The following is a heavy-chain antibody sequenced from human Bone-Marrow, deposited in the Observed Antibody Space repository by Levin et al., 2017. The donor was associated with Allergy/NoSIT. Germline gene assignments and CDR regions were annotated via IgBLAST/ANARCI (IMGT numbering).Heavy chain of an antibody. V-gene: IGHV3-74*01. J-gene: IGHJ4*02. CDR2: LNGDGGST. Sequence: GESLKISCAASEFTFRNYWMHWVRQAPGEGLVWVSCLNGDGGSTNYADSVKGRFTISRDNAKNTLYLEMNSLRAEDTAVDYCVRGSSAWKGIDYWGQGTLVTVAA. CDR3: VRGSSAWKGIDY. D-gene: IGHD6-25*01. CDR1: EFTFRNYW.